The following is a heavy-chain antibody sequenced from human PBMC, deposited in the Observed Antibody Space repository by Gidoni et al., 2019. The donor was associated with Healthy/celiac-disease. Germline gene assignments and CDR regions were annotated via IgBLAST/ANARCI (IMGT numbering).Heavy chain of an antibody. J-gene: IGHJ2*01. Sequence: QVQLVESGGGVVQPGRSLRLSCAASGFTFSSYGMHWVRQAPGKGLEWVAVIWYDGSNKYYADSVKGRFTISRDNSKNTLYLQMNSLRSEDTAVYYCARDSRYCSSTSCYFGWYFDLWGRGTLVTVSS. CDR2: IWYDGSNK. V-gene: IGHV3-33*01. D-gene: IGHD2-2*01. CDR1: GFTFSSYG. CDR3: ARDSRYCSSTSCYFGWYFDL.